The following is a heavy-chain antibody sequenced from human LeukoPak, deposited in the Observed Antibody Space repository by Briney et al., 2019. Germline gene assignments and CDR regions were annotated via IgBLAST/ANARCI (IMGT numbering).Heavy chain of an antibody. CDR1: VGSFSDYY. CDR2: INHSGST. CDR3: AIGALSGYEPPLVDY. Sequence: PSETLSLTCAVYVGSFSDYYWTWIRQPPGKGLEWIGEINHSGSTNYNPSLKSRLTISVDTSKNQFSLRLSSVTAADTAVYYCAIGALSGYEPPLVDYWGQGTLVTVSS. V-gene: IGHV4-34*01. D-gene: IGHD5-12*01. J-gene: IGHJ4*02.